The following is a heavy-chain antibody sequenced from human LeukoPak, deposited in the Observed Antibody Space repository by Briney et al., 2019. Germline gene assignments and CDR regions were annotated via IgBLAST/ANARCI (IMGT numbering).Heavy chain of an antibody. V-gene: IGHV4-4*07. J-gene: IGHJ4*02. CDR1: GGSISSYY. D-gene: IGHD3-3*01. CDR3: ARGPLRFLEWYIDY. CDR2: IYTSGST. Sequence: PSETLSLTCTVSGGSISSYYWSWIRQPAGKGLEWIGRIYTSGSTNYNPSLKSRVTMSVDTSKNQFSLKLSSVTAADTAVYYCARGPLRFLEWYIDYWGQGTLVTVSS.